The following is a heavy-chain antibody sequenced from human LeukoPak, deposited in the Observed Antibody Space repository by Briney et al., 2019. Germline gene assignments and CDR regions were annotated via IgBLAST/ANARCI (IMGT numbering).Heavy chain of an antibody. CDR1: GGSFSGYY. V-gene: IGHV4-34*01. CDR3: ARLRVRGVIVDY. D-gene: IGHD3-10*01. J-gene: IGHJ4*02. Sequence: SETLSLTCAVYGGSFSGYYWSWIRQPPGKGLEWIGEINHSGSTNYNPSLKSRVTISVDTSKNQFSLKLSSVTAADTAVYYCARLRVRGVIVDYWGQGTLVTVSS. CDR2: INHSGST.